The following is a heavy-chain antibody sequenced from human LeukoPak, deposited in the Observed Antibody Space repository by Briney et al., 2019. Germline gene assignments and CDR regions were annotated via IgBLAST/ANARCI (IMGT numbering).Heavy chain of an antibody. V-gene: IGHV1-2*02. J-gene: IGHJ4*02. D-gene: IGHD6-19*01. CDR3: ARVYIYSGGWHHSHDFDY. CDR2: INPNSGGT. CDR1: GYTFTGYY. Sequence: GASVKVSCKASGYTFTGYYMHWVRQAPGQGLEWMGWINPNSGGTNYAQKFQGRVTITSDTSASIAYMELTSLRSEDTAVYLCARVYIYSGGWHHSHDFDYWGQGTLVTVSS.